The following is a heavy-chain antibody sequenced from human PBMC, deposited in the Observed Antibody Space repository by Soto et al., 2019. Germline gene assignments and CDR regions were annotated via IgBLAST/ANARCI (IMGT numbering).Heavy chain of an antibody. V-gene: IGHV3-33*01. J-gene: IGHJ4*02. CDR1: GFTFSSYG. CDR3: ASQYCGGTTYYAVY. Sequence: QVQLVASGGGVVQPGRSLRLSCAASGFTFSSYGMHWVRQAPGKGLEWVAVIWNDGSKKSYADSVKGRFTTSRDNSKNTLYLQMNILRAEDTAVYYCASQYCGGTTYYAVYWGQGTLVTFSS. D-gene: IGHD2-21*01. CDR2: IWNDGSKK.